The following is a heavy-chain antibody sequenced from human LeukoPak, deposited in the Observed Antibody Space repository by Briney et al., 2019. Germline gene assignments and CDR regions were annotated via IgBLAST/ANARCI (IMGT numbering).Heavy chain of an antibody. CDR3: ARVRHTYYDFWSAYVYGMDV. D-gene: IGHD3-3*01. J-gene: IGHJ6*02. V-gene: IGHV4-34*01. Sequence: SETLSRTCAVYGGSFSGYYWSWIRQPPGKGLEWIGEINHSGSTNYNPSLKSRVTISVDTSKNQFSLKLSSVTAADTAVYYCARVRHTYYDFWSAYVYGMDVWGQGTTVTVSS. CDR2: INHSGST. CDR1: GGSFSGYY.